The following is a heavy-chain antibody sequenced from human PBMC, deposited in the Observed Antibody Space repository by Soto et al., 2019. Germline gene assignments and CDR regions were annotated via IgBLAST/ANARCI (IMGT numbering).Heavy chain of an antibody. Sequence: GGSLRLSCAVSGFTFSTYGMHWVRQAPGKGLEWVAVISHDGSKKHYADSVKGRFTISRDNSKNTLYLQMNRLRGEDTAFYYCAKDLCGYSYGRTCHYHYGMDVWGQGTTVTVS. CDR2: ISHDGSKK. D-gene: IGHD5-18*01. CDR1: GFTFSTYG. CDR3: AKDLCGYSYGRTCHYHYGMDV. J-gene: IGHJ6*02. V-gene: IGHV3-30*18.